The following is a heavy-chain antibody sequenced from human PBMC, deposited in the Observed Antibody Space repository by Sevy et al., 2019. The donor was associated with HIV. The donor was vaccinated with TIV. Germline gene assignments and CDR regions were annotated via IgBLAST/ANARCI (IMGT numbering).Heavy chain of an antibody. CDR2: INPNGGGT. J-gene: IGHJ3*02. CDR1: GYTFTDYF. CDR3: ASLSGYYYDSSRYYNTDAFDI. Sequence: ASVKVSCKASGYTFTDYFMHWVRQAPGQGLEWMGWINPNGGGTNYAQRFGGRVTMTRDTSISTAYMGLSRLRSDDTAVYYCASLSGYYYDSSRYYNTDAFDIWGQGTMVTVSS. V-gene: IGHV1-2*02. D-gene: IGHD3-22*01.